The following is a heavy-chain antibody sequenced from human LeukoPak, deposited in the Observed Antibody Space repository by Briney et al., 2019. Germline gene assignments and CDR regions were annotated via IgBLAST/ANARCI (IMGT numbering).Heavy chain of an antibody. Sequence: TLSLTCTVSGGSISSGAYYWSWIRQHPGKGLEWIGCISNSGSAYYNASLKSRVTISMDTAKNQFSLKLNSVTAADTAVYYCARDYKGVRGVDYWGQGTLVTVSS. CDR2: ISNSGSA. CDR1: GGSISSGAYY. CDR3: ARDYKGVRGVDY. J-gene: IGHJ4*02. D-gene: IGHD3-10*01. V-gene: IGHV4-31*03.